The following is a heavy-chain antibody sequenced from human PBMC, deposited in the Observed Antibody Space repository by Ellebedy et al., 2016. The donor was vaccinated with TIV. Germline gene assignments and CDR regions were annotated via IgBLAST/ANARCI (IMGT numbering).Heavy chain of an antibody. CDR1: GYTFTSYG. V-gene: IGHV1-18*01. CDR3: ARDRSRSWYYFNY. Sequence: AASVKVSCKASGYTFTSYGISWARQAPGQGLEWVGWISGDNGKTNYARDLQGRVTLTTDTSTSTAYMEVRSLRSDDTAVYYCARDRSRSWYYFNYWGQGTLVTVSS. D-gene: IGHD6-13*01. J-gene: IGHJ4*02. CDR2: ISGDNGKT.